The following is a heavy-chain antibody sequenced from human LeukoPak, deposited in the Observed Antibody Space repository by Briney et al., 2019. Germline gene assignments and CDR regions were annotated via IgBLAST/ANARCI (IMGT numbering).Heavy chain of an antibody. D-gene: IGHD2-8*02. J-gene: IGHJ4*02. CDR3: ARDKHTTSYTGGRYYPYYFDS. CDR2: ISYSGST. V-gene: IGHV4-59*01. Sequence: PSETLSLTCTVSGGSINSFWSWIRQPPDKGLESIGYISYSGSTNYNPSLKSRLTMSVDTAKNQVSLNLTSVTAADTAVYYCARDKHTTSYTGGRYYPYYFDSWGQGTLVTVSS. CDR1: GGSINSF.